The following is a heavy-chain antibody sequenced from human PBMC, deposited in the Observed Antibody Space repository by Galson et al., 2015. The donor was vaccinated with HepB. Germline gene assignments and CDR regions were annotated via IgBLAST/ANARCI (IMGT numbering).Heavy chain of an antibody. D-gene: IGHD3-3*01. CDR1: GSTYSTYR. Sequence: SLRLSCAASGSTYSTYRMSWVRQAPGKGLEWVANIKEDESVKYYADSVKGRFTISRDNAKKSLYLQMNSLRAEDTAVYYCARDFWSGYSSLFDYWGQGTLVTVSS. CDR3: ARDFWSGYSSLFDY. CDR2: IKEDESVK. J-gene: IGHJ4*02. V-gene: IGHV3-7*01.